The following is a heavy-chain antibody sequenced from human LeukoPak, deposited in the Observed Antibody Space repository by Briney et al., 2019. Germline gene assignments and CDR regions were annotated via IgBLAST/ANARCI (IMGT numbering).Heavy chain of an antibody. CDR2: INHSGST. Sequence: PSETLSLTCAVHGGSFSGYYWSWIRQPPGKGLEWIGEINHSGSTNYNPSLKSRVTISVDTSKNQFSLKLSSVTAADTAVYYCARKDSYYFDYWGQGTLVTVSS. CDR1: GGSFSGYY. D-gene: IGHD2-15*01. J-gene: IGHJ4*02. CDR3: ARKDSYYFDY. V-gene: IGHV4-34*01.